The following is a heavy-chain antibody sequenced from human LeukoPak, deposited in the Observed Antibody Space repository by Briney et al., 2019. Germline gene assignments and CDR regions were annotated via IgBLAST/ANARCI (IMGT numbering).Heavy chain of an antibody. Sequence: GSLRLSCAASGFTFSRFWMNWVRQAPGGGLEWVANIDQSGGRNNYVDSVKGRFTISRDNAENSLFLEMSSLRADDTAVYFCARDVEGGTFDIWGQGTTVTVSS. CDR2: IDQSGGRN. V-gene: IGHV3-7*05. J-gene: IGHJ3*02. CDR1: GFTFSRFW. CDR3: ARDVEGGTFDI. D-gene: IGHD3-16*01.